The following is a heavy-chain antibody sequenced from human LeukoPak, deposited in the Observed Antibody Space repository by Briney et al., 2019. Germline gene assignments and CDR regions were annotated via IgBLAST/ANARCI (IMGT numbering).Heavy chain of an antibody. J-gene: IGHJ4*02. CDR3: ARAIVGATTDYFDY. V-gene: IGHV1-8*03. CDR1: GYTFTSYD. Sequence: GASVKVSCKASGYTFTSYDINWVRQATGQGLVWMGWMNPNSGNTGYAQKFQGRVTITRNTSISTAYMELSSLRSEDTAVYYCARAIVGATTDYFDYWGQGTLVTVSS. D-gene: IGHD1-26*01. CDR2: MNPNSGNT.